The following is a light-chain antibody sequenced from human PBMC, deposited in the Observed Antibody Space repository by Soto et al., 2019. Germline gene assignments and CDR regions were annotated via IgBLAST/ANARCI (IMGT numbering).Light chain of an antibody. Sequence: DIQMTQSPSTLSASVGDRVTITCRASQSISTSLAWYQQKAGKAPHLLIYDASTLESGVPSRFSGTGSGTDFSLTIGSLQPDDFATYYCQLYDSYLWTFGQGTKVDIK. V-gene: IGKV1-5*01. CDR3: QLYDSYLWT. J-gene: IGKJ1*01. CDR2: DAS. CDR1: QSISTS.